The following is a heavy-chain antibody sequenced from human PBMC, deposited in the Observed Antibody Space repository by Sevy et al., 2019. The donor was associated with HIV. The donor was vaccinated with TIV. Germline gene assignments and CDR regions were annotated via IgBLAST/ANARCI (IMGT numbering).Heavy chain of an antibody. D-gene: IGHD2-2*01. CDR2: ISGSGGST. Sequence: GGSLRLSCVASGFTFSSYAMSWVRQAPGKGLEWVSAISGSGGSTYYADSVKGRFTISRDNSKNTLYLQMNSLRAEDTAVYYCATVSDIVVVPAAMAYFDYWGQGTLVTVSS. CDR3: ATVSDIVVVPAAMAYFDY. J-gene: IGHJ4*02. V-gene: IGHV3-23*01. CDR1: GFTFSSYA.